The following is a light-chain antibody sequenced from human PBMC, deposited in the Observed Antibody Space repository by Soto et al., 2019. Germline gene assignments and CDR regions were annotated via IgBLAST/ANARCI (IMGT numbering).Light chain of an antibody. CDR1: SSNIGSNT. V-gene: IGLV1-44*01. CDR2: STN. CDR3: AAWDGSLNVVL. Sequence: QSVLTQPPSASGTPGQRVTISCSGSSSNIGSNTVNWYQQLPGSAPKLLMYSTNQRPSGVPDRFSGSKSGTSASLAISRLQSEDEADYYCAAWDGSLNVVLFGGGTKVTVL. J-gene: IGLJ2*01.